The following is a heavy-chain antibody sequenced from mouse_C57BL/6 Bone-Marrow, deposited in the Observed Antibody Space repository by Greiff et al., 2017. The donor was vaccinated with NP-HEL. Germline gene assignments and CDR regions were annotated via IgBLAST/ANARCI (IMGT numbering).Heavy chain of an antibody. CDR2: ISSGSSTI. V-gene: IGHV5-17*01. Sequence: EVKLMESGGGLVKPGGSLKLSCAASGFTFSDCGMHWVRQAPEKGLEWVAYISSGSSTIYYADTVKGRFTISRDDAKNTLFLQMTSLRSEDTAMYYCATLLDYWGQGTTLTVSS. J-gene: IGHJ2*01. CDR1: GFTFSDCG. CDR3: ATLLDY.